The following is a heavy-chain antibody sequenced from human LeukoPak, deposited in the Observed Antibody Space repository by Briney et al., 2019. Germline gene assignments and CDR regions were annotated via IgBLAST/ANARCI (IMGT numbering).Heavy chain of an antibody. V-gene: IGHV3-30*04. CDR2: ISHDGSKK. CDR1: GFTFSRYA. Sequence: GGSLRLSCAASGFTFSRYAMHWVRQAPGKELEWVADISHDGSKKFYADSVKGRFTISRDTSNNTVYLQMNSLRVEDTAVYHCARRLRLDYWGQGTLVAVSS. D-gene: IGHD4-17*01. J-gene: IGHJ4*01. CDR3: ARRLRLDY.